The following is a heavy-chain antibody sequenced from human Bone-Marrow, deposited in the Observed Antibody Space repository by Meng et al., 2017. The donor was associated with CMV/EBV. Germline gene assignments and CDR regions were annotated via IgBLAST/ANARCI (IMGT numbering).Heavy chain of an antibody. CDR2: IYYSGNT. D-gene: IGHD3-10*01. Sequence: SETLSLTCTVSGGSISSSSYYWDWIRQPPGKGLEWIGSIYYSGNTYYNPSLKSRVTISVDTSKNQFSLKLSSVTAADTAVYYCARDWELGYWGQGTLVTVSS. J-gene: IGHJ4*02. CDR1: GGSISSSSYY. V-gene: IGHV4-39*07. CDR3: ARDWELGY.